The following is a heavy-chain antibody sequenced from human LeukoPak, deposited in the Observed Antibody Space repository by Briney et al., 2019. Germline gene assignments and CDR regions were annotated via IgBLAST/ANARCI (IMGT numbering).Heavy chain of an antibody. J-gene: IGHJ4*02. V-gene: IGHV3-20*04. CDR1: GFTFDDYG. CDR2: INWNGGST. D-gene: IGHD5-12*01. Sequence: GGSLRLSCAASGFTFDDYGMSWVRQAPGKGLEWVSGINWNGGSTGYADSVKGRFTISRDNAKNSLYLQINSLRAEDTALYYCARKKEYSGYDYPFDYWGQGTLVTVSS. CDR3: ARKKEYSGYDYPFDY.